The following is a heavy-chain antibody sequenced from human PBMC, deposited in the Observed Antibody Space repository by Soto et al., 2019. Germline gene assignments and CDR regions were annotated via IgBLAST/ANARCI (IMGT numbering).Heavy chain of an antibody. CDR1: GYTFTSYG. CDR2: ISAYNGNT. CDR3: GRGNCSGGSCYGTYFDY. V-gene: IGHV1-18*01. Sequence: ASVKVSCKASGYTFTSYGISWVRQAPGQGLEWMGWISAYNGNTNYAQKLQGRVTMTTDTSTSTAYMELRSLRSDDTAVYYCGRGNCSGGSCYGTYFDYWGQGTQVTVPQ. J-gene: IGHJ4*02. D-gene: IGHD2-15*01.